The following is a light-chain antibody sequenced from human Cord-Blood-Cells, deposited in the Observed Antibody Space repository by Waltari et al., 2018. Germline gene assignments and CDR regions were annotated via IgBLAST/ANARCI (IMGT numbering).Light chain of an antibody. CDR1: QSVSSN. CDR2: GAS. V-gene: IGKV3-15*01. J-gene: IGKJ1*01. CDR3: QQYNNWPRT. Sequence: EIVMTQSPATLSVSPGERATLSCRASQSVSSNLAWYQQKPDQAPRLLIYGASTRATGIPARFSGSGSVTEFTLTISSLQSEDFAVYYCQQYNNWPRTFGQGTKVEIK.